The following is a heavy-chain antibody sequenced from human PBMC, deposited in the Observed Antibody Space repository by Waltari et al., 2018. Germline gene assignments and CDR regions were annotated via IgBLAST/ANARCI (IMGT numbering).Heavy chain of an antibody. V-gene: IGHV3-7*01. Sequence: EVHLVESGGGLVQPGGSLRLSCPASGFTFTDKWMSWVRQAQGKGPEWVANIHKDGSEKNYVDYVKGRFTISRDNAKDSVYLQMNSLRADDTAMYYCVRDHWGPDYWGQGTLVTVSS. D-gene: IGHD7-27*01. CDR3: VRDHWGPDY. CDR2: IHKDGSEK. CDR1: GFTFTDKW. J-gene: IGHJ4*02.